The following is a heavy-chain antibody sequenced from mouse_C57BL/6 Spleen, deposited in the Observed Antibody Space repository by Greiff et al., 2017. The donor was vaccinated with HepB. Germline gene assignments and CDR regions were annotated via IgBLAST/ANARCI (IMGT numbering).Heavy chain of an antibody. CDR3: AREGYYDYERGLYYYAMDY. Sequence: QVQLQQSGAELVRPGTSVKVSCKASGYAFTNYLIEWVKQRPGQGLEWIGVINPGSGGTNYNEKFKGKATLTADKSSSTAYMQLSSLTSEDSAVYFCAREGYYDYERGLYYYAMDYWGQGTSVTVSS. CDR1: GYAFTNYL. CDR2: INPGSGGT. J-gene: IGHJ4*01. V-gene: IGHV1-54*01. D-gene: IGHD2-4*01.